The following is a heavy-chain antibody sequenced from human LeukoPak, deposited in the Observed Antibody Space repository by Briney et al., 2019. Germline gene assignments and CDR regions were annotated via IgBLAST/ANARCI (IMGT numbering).Heavy chain of an antibody. V-gene: IGHV4-59*11. J-gene: IGHJ6*03. CDR2: IYYSGST. CDR3: ARVKGNRLIAAAGTVPYYYMDV. D-gene: IGHD6-13*01. Sequence: SETLSLTCTVSGGSISSHYWSWIRQPPGKGLEWIGYIYYSGSTNYNPSLKSRVTISVDTSKNQFSLKLSSVTAADTAVYYCARVKGNRLIAAAGTVPYYYMDVWGKGTTVTVSS. CDR1: GGSISSHY.